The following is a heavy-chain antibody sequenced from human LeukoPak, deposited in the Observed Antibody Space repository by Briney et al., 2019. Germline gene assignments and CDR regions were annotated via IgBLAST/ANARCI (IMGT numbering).Heavy chain of an antibody. J-gene: IGHJ4*02. Sequence: ASVKVSCKASGYTFTSYDVNWVRQATGQGLEWMGWISAYSGNTNYAQKLQGRVTMTTDTSTSTAYMELRSLRSDDTAVYYCARGGIAAAGKLEPIDYWGQGTLVTVSS. D-gene: IGHD6-13*01. V-gene: IGHV1-18*01. CDR3: ARGGIAAAGKLEPIDY. CDR1: GYTFTSYD. CDR2: ISAYSGNT.